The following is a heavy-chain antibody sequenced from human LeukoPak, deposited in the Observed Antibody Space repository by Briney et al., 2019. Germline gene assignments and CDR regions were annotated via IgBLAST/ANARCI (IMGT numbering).Heavy chain of an antibody. Sequence: GGSLRLSCAASGFTFTTYWMSWVRQAPGKGLEWVANIKQDGSEKYYVDSVKGRFTISRDNAKNSLYLQMNSLRVEDTAVYYCARDKIVGATHFDYWGQGTLVTVSS. J-gene: IGHJ4*02. CDR1: GFTFTTYW. D-gene: IGHD1-26*01. CDR3: ARDKIVGATHFDY. V-gene: IGHV3-7*01. CDR2: IKQDGSEK.